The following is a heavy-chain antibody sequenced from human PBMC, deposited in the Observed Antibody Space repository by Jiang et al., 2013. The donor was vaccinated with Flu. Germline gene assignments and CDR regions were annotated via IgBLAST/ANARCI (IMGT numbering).Heavy chain of an antibody. Sequence: GDSDPRYSPSFQGQVTISVDRSISTAYLQLRSLKASDTAMYYCARTGVRQHLVGGIFDFWGQGTLVTVSS. V-gene: IGHV5-51*01. J-gene: IGHJ4*02. CDR3: ARTGVRQHLVGGIFDF. D-gene: IGHD6-13*01. CDR2: GDSDP.